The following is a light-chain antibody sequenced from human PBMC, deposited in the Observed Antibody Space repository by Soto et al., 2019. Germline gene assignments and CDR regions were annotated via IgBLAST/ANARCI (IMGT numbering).Light chain of an antibody. CDR2: EVN. J-gene: IGLJ1*01. CDR1: NSDVGGYNY. CDR3: SSYGGYNNFV. Sequence: QSALTQPPSASGSPGQSVTISCTGTNSDVGGYNYVSWFQQHPGKAPKLIIHEVNQRPSGVPDRFSGSKSGNTASLTVSGLQAEDEGTYYCSSYGGYNNFVFGTGTKVTVL. V-gene: IGLV2-8*01.